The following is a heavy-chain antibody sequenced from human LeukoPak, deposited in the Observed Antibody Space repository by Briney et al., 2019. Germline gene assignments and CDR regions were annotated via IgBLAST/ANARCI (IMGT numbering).Heavy chain of an antibody. V-gene: IGHV4-30-2*01. D-gene: IGHD6-13*01. CDR3: ARDLGAAAVNHDAFDI. Sequence: PSQTLSLTCTVSGGSTSSRDYYWSWIRQTPGKVLEWIGYIYHTGSTYYNPSLKSRVTISVDRSKNQFSLKLTSVTAADTAVYYCARDLGAAAVNHDAFDIWGQGTMVTVSS. J-gene: IGHJ3*02. CDR2: IYHTGST. CDR1: GGSTSSRDYY.